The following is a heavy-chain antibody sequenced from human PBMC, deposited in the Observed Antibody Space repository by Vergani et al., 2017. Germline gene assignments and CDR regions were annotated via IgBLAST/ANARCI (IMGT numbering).Heavy chain of an antibody. Sequence: QVQLQESGPGLVKPSETLSLTCTVSGGSVSSGSYYWSWIRQPPGKGLEWIGSIYYSGSTYYNPSLKSRVTISVDTSKNQFSLKLSSVTAADTAVYYCARHPPYYYDSSGYKAGFDYWGQGTLVTVSS. J-gene: IGHJ4*02. CDR1: GGSVSSGSYY. V-gene: IGHV4-39*01. D-gene: IGHD3-22*01. CDR3: ARHPPYYYDSSGYKAGFDY. CDR2: IYYSGST.